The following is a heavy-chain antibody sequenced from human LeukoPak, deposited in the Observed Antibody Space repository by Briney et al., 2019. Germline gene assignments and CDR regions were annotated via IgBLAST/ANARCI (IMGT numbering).Heavy chain of an antibody. J-gene: IGHJ5*02. D-gene: IGHD4-11*01. V-gene: IGHV1-8*03. CDR2: MNPNSGNT. Sequence: GALVKVSCKASGYPFSNYDINWVRQATGQGLEWMGWMNPNSGNTDYAQKFQGRVTITRNTSISTAYMELSSLRSEDTAVYYCARGRATVTTHWVDPWGQGTLVTVSS. CDR1: GYPFSNYD. CDR3: ARGRATVTTHWVDP.